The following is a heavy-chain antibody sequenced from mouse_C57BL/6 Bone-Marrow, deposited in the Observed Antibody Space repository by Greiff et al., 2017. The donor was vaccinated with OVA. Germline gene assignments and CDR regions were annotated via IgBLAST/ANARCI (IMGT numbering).Heavy chain of an antibody. V-gene: IGHV1-15*01. Sequence: QVQLKQSGAELVRPGASVTLSCKASGYTFTDYEMHWVKQTPVHGLEWIGAIDPETGGTAYNQKFKGKAILTADKSSSTAYMELRSLTSEDSAVYYCTRGYSNYYAMDYWGQGTSVTDSS. CDR1: GYTFTDYE. J-gene: IGHJ4*01. CDR2: IDPETGGT. CDR3: TRGYSNYYAMDY. D-gene: IGHD2-5*01.